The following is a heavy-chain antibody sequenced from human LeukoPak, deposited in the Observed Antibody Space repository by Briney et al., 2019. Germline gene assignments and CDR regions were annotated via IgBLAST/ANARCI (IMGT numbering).Heavy chain of an antibody. D-gene: IGHD1-26*01. V-gene: IGHV1-69*01. J-gene: IGHJ6*03. CDR3: ARSVSGSYSDYYYYMDV. Sequence: SLTLSCKASGGTFSSHAISWVRQAPGQGLEWMGGIIPIFGTANYAQKFQGRVTITADESTSTAYMELSSLRSEDTAVYYCARSVSGSYSDYYYYMDVWGKGTTVTVS. CDR1: GGTFSSHA. CDR2: IIPIFGTA.